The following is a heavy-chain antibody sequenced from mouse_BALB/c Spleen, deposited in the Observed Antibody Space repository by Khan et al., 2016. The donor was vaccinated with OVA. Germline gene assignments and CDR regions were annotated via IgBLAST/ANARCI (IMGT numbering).Heavy chain of an antibody. D-gene: IGHD1-1*01. Sequence: VQLKQSGPGLVKPSQSLSLTCTVTGYSITSDYAWNWIRQFPGNKLEWMGYINYSGSTSYIPSLKSRISITRDTSKNQFFLQLNSVTTEDTATYYCADGSSYWYFDVWGAGTTVTVSS. CDR2: INYSGST. J-gene: IGHJ1*01. V-gene: IGHV3-2*02. CDR3: ADGSSYWYFDV. CDR1: GYSITSDYA.